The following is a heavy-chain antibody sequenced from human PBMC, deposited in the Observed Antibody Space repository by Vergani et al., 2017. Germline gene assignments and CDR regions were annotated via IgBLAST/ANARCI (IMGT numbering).Heavy chain of an antibody. D-gene: IGHD2-21*01. CDR3: AKDRLRVSGVVVIAPRFYFDY. CDR1: GFTFQAFA. V-gene: IGHV3-9*01. J-gene: IGHJ4*02. Sequence: VEAGGGLVQPGGSLRLSCTASGFTFQAFAFHWVRQVSGRGLEWVSGIDRNYGVKNGNSFEGRFSISRDNSKNTLYLQMNSLRAEDTAVYYCAKDRLRVSGVVVIAPRFYFDYWGQGTLVTVSS. CDR2: IDRNYGVK.